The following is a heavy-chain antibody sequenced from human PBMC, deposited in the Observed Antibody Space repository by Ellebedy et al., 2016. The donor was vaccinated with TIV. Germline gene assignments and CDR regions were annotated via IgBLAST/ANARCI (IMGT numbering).Heavy chain of an antibody. J-gene: IGHJ4*02. D-gene: IGHD2-2*02. CDR2: IYNSGTT. CDR3: ARESGVGCSGTACHTKLDY. Sequence: SETLSLXXTVSGGSISSYYWSWIRQPPGKDLEWIGYIYNSGTTKYNPSLKSRVTISVDTSKTQFSLKLRSVTAADTAMYYCARESGVGCSGTACHTKLDYWGQGTLVTVSS. V-gene: IGHV4-59*12. CDR1: GGSISSYY.